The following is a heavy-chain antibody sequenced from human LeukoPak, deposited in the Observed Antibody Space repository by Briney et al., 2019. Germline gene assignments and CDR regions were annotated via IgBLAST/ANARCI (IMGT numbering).Heavy chain of an antibody. CDR3: ARGYDFWSGYVAHYGMDV. CDR1: GYTFTDYY. J-gene: IGHJ6*02. Sequence: GASVKVSCKASGYTFTDYYVHWVRQATGQGLEWMGWMNPNSGNTGYAQKFQGRVTMTRNTSISTAYMELSSLRSEDTAVYYCARGYDFWSGYVAHYGMDVWGQGTTVTVSS. V-gene: IGHV1-8*02. CDR2: MNPNSGNT. D-gene: IGHD3-3*01.